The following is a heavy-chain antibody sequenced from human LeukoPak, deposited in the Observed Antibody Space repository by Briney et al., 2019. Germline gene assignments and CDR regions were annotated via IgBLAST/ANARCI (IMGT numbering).Heavy chain of an antibody. J-gene: IGHJ4*02. V-gene: IGHV3-23*01. CDR2: ISGSGGST. Sequence: GGSLRLSCAASGFTFSSDAMSWVCEAPGGGLECVSAISGSGGSTYYEDSVKGRFTISRDNSKNTLYLQMNSLRAEDTAVYYCAKDIVCSGGSCYSSFWGYYSDYRGQGTLVTVSS. D-gene: IGHD2-15*01. CDR1: GFTFSSDA. CDR3: AKDIVCSGGSCYSSFWGYYSDY.